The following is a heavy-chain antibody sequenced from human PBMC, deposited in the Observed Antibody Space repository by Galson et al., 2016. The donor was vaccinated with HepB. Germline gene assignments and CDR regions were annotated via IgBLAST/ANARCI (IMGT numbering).Heavy chain of an antibody. V-gene: IGHV4-61*02. CDR2: IYTSGTT. CDR1: GISINSSTYY. J-gene: IGHJ4*02. Sequence: TLSLTCTVSGISINSSTYYWSWIRRPAGKGLEWIGRIYTSGTTNYNPSLKSRVTISVDTSKNQFSLKLSSVTAADTAVYYWARAGYDGDFWSGYFDYWGQGTLVTVSS. CDR3: ARAGYDGDFWSGYFDY. D-gene: IGHD3-3*01.